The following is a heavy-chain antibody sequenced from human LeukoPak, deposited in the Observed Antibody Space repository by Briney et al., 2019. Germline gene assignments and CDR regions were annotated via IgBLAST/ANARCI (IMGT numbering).Heavy chain of an antibody. D-gene: IGHD2-2*01. J-gene: IGHJ3*02. CDR3: ARSRCSSISCASRGAFDI. V-gene: IGHV4-4*07. Sequence: SETLSLTCNVSGGSISNYYWSWIRQPAGKGLELIGRIYTSGNTNYNPSLKSRVTISVDTSKTQFTPKLTSVTAADTAVYYCARSRCSSISCASRGAFDIWGQGTMVAVSS. CDR1: GGSISNYY. CDR2: IYTSGNT.